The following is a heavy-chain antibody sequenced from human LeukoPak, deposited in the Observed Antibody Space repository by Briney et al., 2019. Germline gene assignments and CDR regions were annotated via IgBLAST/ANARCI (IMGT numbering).Heavy chain of an antibody. D-gene: IGHD6-13*01. V-gene: IGHV3-66*01. CDR2: IYSGGST. Sequence: GGSLRLSCAASGFTVSSNYMSWVRQAPGKGLGWVSVIYSGGSTYYADSVKGRFTISRDNSKNTLYLQMTSLRAEDTAVYYCARGGPAAGRFDYWGQGTLVTVSS. CDR3: ARGGPAAGRFDY. J-gene: IGHJ4*02. CDR1: GFTVSSNY.